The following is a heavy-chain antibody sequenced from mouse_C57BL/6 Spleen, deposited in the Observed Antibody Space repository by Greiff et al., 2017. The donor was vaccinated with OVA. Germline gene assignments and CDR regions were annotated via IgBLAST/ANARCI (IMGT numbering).Heavy chain of an antibody. Sequence: EVQLQQSGPELVKPGASVKMSCKASGYTFTDYNMHWVKQSHGKSLEWIGYINPNNGGTSYNQKFKGKATLTVNKSSSTAYMELRSLTSEDSAVYYCARGGELRRSWFAYWGQGTLVTVSA. V-gene: IGHV1-22*01. CDR2: INPNNGGT. CDR3: ARGGELRRSWFAY. J-gene: IGHJ3*01. D-gene: IGHD3-2*02. CDR1: GYTFTDYN.